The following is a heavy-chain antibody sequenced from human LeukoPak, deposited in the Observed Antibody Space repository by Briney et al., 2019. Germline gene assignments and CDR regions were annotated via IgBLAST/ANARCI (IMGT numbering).Heavy chain of an antibody. CDR1: GFTFSSYG. CDR3: AKGDYLDYFDY. D-gene: IGHD2/OR15-2a*01. V-gene: IGHV3-23*01. J-gene: IGHJ4*02. CDR2: ISGSGGST. Sequence: GGSLRLSCAASGFTFSSYGMHWVRQAPGKGLEWVSAISGSGGSTYYADSVKGRFTISRDNSKNTLYLQMNSLRAEDTAVYYCAKGDYLDYFDYWGQGTLVTVSS.